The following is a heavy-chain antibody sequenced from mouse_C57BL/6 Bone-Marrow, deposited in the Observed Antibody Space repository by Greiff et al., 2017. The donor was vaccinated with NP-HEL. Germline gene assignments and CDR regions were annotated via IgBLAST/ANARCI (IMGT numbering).Heavy chain of an antibody. J-gene: IGHJ4*01. D-gene: IGHD1-1*01. CDR1: GFTFTDYY. Sequence: EVKVVESGGGLVQPGASLRLSCAASGFTFTDYYMSWVRQPPGKAPEWLALIRNKANGYTTEYTASVKGRFTISRDNSQTILYLQMNTLRAEDSATYYCVKAVGDYGSSCAMDYWGQGTSVTVSS. CDR2: IRNKANGYTT. CDR3: VKAVGDYGSSCAMDY. V-gene: IGHV7-4*01.